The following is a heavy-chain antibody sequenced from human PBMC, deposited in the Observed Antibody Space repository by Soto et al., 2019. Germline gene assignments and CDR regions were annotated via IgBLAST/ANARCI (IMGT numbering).Heavy chain of an antibody. CDR1: GGSFSGYY. CDR3: ARRAGAGTSGDFDD. D-gene: IGHD6-19*01. V-gene: IGHV4-34*01. CDR2: INHSGST. J-gene: IGHJ4*01. Sequence: SETLSLTCAVYGGSFSGYYWSWIRQPPGKGLEWIGEINHSGSTNYNPPLKSRVTISVDTSKNQFSLKLSSVTAADTAVYYCARRAGAGTSGDFDDWGHGTLVTVSS.